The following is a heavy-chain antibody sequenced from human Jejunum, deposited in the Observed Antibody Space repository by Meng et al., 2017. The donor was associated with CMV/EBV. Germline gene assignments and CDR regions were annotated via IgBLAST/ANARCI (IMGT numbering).Heavy chain of an antibody. D-gene: IGHD6-13*01. V-gene: IGHV1-2*02. CDR1: YY. CDR3: ARGACPSSSCNEFGSSAFDI. CDR2: INPNTGGT. Sequence: YYMHWVRRAPGQGLEWMGWINPNTGGTKYAQRFQGRVTMTRDTSISTAYMELSRLRSDDTAVYYCARGACPSSSCNEFGSSAFDIWGPGTMVTVSS. J-gene: IGHJ3*02.